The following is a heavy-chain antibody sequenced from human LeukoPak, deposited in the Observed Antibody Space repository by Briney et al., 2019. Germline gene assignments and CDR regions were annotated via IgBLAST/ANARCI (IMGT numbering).Heavy chain of an antibody. CDR3: ARTGHPKIAVAGTAYYYGMDV. Sequence: GGSLRLSCAASGFTFSSYEMNWVRQAPGKGLEWVSYISSSSSTIYYADSVKGRFAISRDNAENSLYLQMNSLRAEDTAVYYCARTGHPKIAVAGTAYYYGMDVWGKGTTVTVSS. CDR2: ISSSSSTI. J-gene: IGHJ6*04. V-gene: IGHV3-48*03. D-gene: IGHD6-19*01. CDR1: GFTFSSYE.